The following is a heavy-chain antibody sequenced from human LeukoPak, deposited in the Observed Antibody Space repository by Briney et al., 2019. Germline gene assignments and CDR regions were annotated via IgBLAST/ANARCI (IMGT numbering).Heavy chain of an antibody. CDR2: TVGGRPDT. CDR3: AKVYFRSSGVLDAFDT. Sequence: GGSLRLSCAASGFTFSIYAMSWVRQTPGKGLEWVAATVGGRPDTYYADSVKGRFTISRDNSKNTLFLQMNSLRAEDTAVFYCAKVYFRSSGVLDAFDTWGQGTMVTVSS. V-gene: IGHV3-23*01. D-gene: IGHD3-22*01. CDR1: GFTFSIYA. J-gene: IGHJ3*02.